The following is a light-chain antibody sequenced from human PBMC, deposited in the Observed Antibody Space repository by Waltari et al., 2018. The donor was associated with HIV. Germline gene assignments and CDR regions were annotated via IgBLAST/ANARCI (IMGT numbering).Light chain of an antibody. CDR3: QSYDSRWSGLWV. V-gene: IGLV1-40*01. Sequence: QSVLTQPPSVSGAPGQRVTISCPGSSSNIRAGYDVPWYQQLPGTPPKLLTCANNKRPSGVPGRVSGAESATSASLGSTGLEAEEEADYYCQSYDSRWSGLWVFGGGTKLTV. J-gene: IGLJ3*02. CDR2: ANN. CDR1: SSNIRAGYD.